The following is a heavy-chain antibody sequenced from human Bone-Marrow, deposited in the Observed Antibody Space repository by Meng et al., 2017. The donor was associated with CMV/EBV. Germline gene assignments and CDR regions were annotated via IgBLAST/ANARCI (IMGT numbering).Heavy chain of an antibody. CDR2: ISSSGYYI. CDR3: ARSRAIQLDALDV. D-gene: IGHD1-1*01. CDR1: GFTFSNAW. V-gene: IGHV3-21*01. Sequence: GESLKIPCVVSGFTFSNAWMSWVRQAPGKGLEWVSSISSSGYYIHYAASMRGRFTISRDSAKNSLYLQTNSLRAEDTAVYFCARSRAIQLDALDVWGQGTTVTVSS. J-gene: IGHJ6*02.